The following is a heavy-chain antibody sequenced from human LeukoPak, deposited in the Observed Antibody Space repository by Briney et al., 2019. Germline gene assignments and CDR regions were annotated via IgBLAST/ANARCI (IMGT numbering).Heavy chain of an antibody. CDR1: GFTFSSYA. J-gene: IGHJ4*02. CDR3: AKDLGYCPNGVCYNHFDY. CDR2: ISGSGGST. V-gene: IGHV3-23*01. Sequence: GGCLRLSCAPSGFTFSSYAMSCVRQAPGNGLEWVLGISGSGGSTYYADSVKGRFTISRDNSKNTLYLQMNSLRAEDTAVYYCAKDLGYCPNGVCYNHFDYWGQGTLVTVSS. D-gene: IGHD2-8*01.